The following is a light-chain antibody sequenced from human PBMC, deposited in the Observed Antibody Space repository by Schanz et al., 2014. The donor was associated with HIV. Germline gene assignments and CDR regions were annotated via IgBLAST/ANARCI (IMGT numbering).Light chain of an antibody. V-gene: IGKV1-39*01. CDR1: QSISIS. CDR2: ATS. CDR3: KQIYSPPRP. Sequence: DIQMTQSPSSLSASVGDRVTITCRASQSISISLNWYQQKPGKAPRLLIYATSLLHTGVPSRFSGSGSGTEFSLTFSSLQSEDFATYYCKQIYSPPRPFGQGPRVEI. J-gene: IGKJ1*01.